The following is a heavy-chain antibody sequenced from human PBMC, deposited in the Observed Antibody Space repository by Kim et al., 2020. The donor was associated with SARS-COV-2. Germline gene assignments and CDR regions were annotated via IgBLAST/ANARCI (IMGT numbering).Heavy chain of an antibody. CDR3: ARSNYYDSSGYYVGNWFDP. D-gene: IGHD3-22*01. Sequence: SETLSLTCTVSGVSISSYYWSWIRQPPGKGLEWIGYIYYSGSTNYNPSLKSRVTISVDTSKNQFSLKLSSVTAADTAVYYCARSNYYDSSGYYVGNWFDPWSQGTLVTVSS. V-gene: IGHV4-59*13. CDR1: GVSISSYY. J-gene: IGHJ5*02. CDR2: IYYSGST.